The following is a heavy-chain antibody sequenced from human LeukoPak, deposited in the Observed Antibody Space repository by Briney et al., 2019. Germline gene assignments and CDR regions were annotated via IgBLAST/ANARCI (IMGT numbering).Heavy chain of an antibody. CDR1: GVSINGNTYS. V-gene: IGHV4-39*01. CDR3: ARHFGYDDTSDYQGVPDH. D-gene: IGHD3-22*01. CDR2: ISYTGNT. Sequence: SETLSLTCTVSGVSINGNTYSWGWIRQPPGEGLEWIGTISYTGNTYFNSSLKSRVTIFVDTSKTQFSLKLSSVTAADTAVYYCARHFGYDDTSDYQGVPDHWGQGSLVTVSS. J-gene: IGHJ4*02.